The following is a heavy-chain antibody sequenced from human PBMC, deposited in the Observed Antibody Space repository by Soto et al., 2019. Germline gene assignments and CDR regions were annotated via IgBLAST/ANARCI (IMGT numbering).Heavy chain of an antibody. CDR2: IKQDGSEK. V-gene: IGHV3-7*01. Sequence: PGGSLRLSCAASGFTFSSYWMSWVRQAPGKGLEWVANIKQDGSEKYYVDSVKGRFTISRDNAKNSLYLQMNSLRAEDTAVYYCARVLHVLRYFDWLPHYYYYGMDVWGQGTTVTVSS. CDR3: ARVLHVLRYFDWLPHYYYYGMDV. J-gene: IGHJ6*02. D-gene: IGHD3-9*01. CDR1: GFTFSSYW.